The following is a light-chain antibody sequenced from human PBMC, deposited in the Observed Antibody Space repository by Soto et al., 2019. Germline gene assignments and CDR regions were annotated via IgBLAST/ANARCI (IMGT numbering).Light chain of an antibody. CDR2: KGS. V-gene: IGKV1-5*03. CDR1: QSLPSTW. Sequence: DVQMTQSPSTLSASVGDKVTITCRASQSLPSTWLAWFQQRPGKAPNVLIYKGSALASGVSSRFSGSGSGTEFTLTISSLQPDDSATYFCKQYAAQCPWTFGEGTRV. CDR3: KQYAAQCPWT. J-gene: IGKJ1*01.